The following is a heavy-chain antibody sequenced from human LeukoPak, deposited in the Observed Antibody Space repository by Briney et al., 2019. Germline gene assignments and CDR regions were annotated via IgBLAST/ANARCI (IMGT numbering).Heavy chain of an antibody. CDR1: GFTFSSYW. Sequence: GGSLRLSCAASGFTFSSYWMSWVRQAPGKGLEWVANIKQDGSEKYYVDSVKGRFTISRDDAKNSLYLQMNSLRAEDTAVYYCARVSPGDAFDIWGQGTMVTVSS. CDR2: IKQDGSEK. J-gene: IGHJ3*02. D-gene: IGHD7-27*01. V-gene: IGHV3-7*01. CDR3: ARVSPGDAFDI.